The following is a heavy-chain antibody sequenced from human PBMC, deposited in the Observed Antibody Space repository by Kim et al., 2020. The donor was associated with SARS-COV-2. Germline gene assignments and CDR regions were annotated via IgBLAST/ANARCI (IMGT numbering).Heavy chain of an antibody. CDR2: K. CDR3: ASLSSSSWYFDY. D-gene: IGHD6-13*01. Sequence: KCYVASVKGRFTNTRDNAKNSLYLQMNSLRAEDTAVYYCASLSSSSWYFDYWGQGTLVTVSS. V-gene: IGHV3-7*01. J-gene: IGHJ4*02.